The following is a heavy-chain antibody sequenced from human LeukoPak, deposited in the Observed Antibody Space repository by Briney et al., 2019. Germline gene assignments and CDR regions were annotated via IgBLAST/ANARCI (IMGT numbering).Heavy chain of an antibody. V-gene: IGHV3-43*02. CDR1: GFTFDDYA. CDR2: ISGDGGST. D-gene: IGHD5-24*01. Sequence: GGSLRLSCAASGFTFDDYAMHWVRQAPGKGLEWVSLISGDGGSTYYADSVKGRFTISRDNSKNSLYLQMNSLRTEDTALYYCAKDSGDGYNRSPMDFDYWGQGTLVIVSS. J-gene: IGHJ4*02. CDR3: AKDSGDGYNRSPMDFDY.